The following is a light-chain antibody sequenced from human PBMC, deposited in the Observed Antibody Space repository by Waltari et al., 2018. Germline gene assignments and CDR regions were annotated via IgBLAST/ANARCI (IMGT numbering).Light chain of an antibody. Sequence: EIVMTQSPATLSVSPGERATISCRVSQSVAINLAWYQQKPGQSPRPLIYGASTRATGIPARFSGSGTATECTLTSSSMQPEDFAVYFCQQYNNWPLTFGPGTKVDIK. CDR2: GAS. J-gene: IGKJ3*01. CDR3: QQYNNWPLT. V-gene: IGKV3-15*01. CDR1: QSVAIN.